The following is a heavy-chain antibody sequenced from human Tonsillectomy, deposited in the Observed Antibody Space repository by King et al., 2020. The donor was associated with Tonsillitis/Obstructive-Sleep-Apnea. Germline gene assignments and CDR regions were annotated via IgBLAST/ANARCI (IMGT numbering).Heavy chain of an antibody. D-gene: IGHD2-21*02. CDR3: TSTRGDSSLGALDY. CDR1: GFTFSSYA. Sequence: VQLVESGGGLVQPGGSLRLSCAASGFTFSSYAMSWVRQAPGKGLEWVSAINGSGGSTYYADSVKGRFTISRDNSKNTLYLQMNSLRAEDTAVYYCTSTRGDSSLGALDYWGQGTLVTVSS. V-gene: IGHV3-23*04. CDR2: INGSGGST. J-gene: IGHJ4*02.